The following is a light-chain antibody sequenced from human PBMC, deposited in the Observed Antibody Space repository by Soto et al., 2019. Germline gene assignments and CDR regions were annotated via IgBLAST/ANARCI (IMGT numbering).Light chain of an antibody. CDR3: QQRSNWRT. V-gene: IGKV1-5*01. Sequence: DIQMTQSPSTLSASVGDRVTITCRASQSISSWLAWYQQKPGKAPKLLIYDASSLESGVPSRFSGSGSGTEFTLTISSLEPEDFAVYYCQQRSNWRTFGPGTKVDIK. CDR1: QSISSW. J-gene: IGKJ3*01. CDR2: DAS.